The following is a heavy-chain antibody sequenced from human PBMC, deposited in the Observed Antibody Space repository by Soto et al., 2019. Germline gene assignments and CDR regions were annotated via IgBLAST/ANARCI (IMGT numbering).Heavy chain of an antibody. D-gene: IGHD3-10*01. CDR3: ARDLDGSGSYFTDY. V-gene: IGHV1-18*01. Sequence: QVQLVQSGAEVKNPGTSVKVSCKTSGYTFTSAGITWVRQAHGQGLEWMGWISTYNGNTKYAQKFQGRVTMTTDTSTITAYMEFRSLTSDDTAIYYCARDLDGSGSYFTDYWGQGTLVTVAT. CDR2: ISTYNGNT. CDR1: GYTFTSAG. J-gene: IGHJ4*02.